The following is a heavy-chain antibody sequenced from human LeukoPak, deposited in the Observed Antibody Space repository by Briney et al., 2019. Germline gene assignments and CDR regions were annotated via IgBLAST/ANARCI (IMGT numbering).Heavy chain of an antibody. Sequence: GRSLRLSCAASGFTFSNYGMHWVRQAPGKGLEWVVVISYDGSNKYYADSVKGRFTISRDNSKNTLYLQMSSLRSEDTAVYYCATPVVVTAINYWGQGTLVTVSS. D-gene: IGHD2-21*02. V-gene: IGHV3-30*03. CDR1: GFTFSNYG. J-gene: IGHJ4*02. CDR2: ISYDGSNK. CDR3: ATPVVVTAINY.